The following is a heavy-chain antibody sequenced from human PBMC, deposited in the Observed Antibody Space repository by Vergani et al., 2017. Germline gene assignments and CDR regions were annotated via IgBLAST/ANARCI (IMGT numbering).Heavy chain of an antibody. D-gene: IGHD6-13*01. CDR1: GGSISSGGYY. J-gene: IGHJ4*02. Sequence: QVQLQESGPGLVKPSQTLSLTCTVSGGSISSGGYYWSWIRQHPGKGLEWLGYIYYSGSTYYNPSLKSRVTISVDTSKNQFSLKLSSVTAADTAVXYCARAEEDSSWYYFDYWGQGTLVTVSS. CDR3: ARAEEDSSWYYFDY. CDR2: IYYSGST. V-gene: IGHV4-31*03.